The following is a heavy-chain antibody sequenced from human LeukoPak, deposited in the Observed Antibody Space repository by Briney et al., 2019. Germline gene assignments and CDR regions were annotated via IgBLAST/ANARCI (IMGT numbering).Heavy chain of an antibody. CDR2: IYTSGST. V-gene: IGHV4-61*02. Sequence: PSQTLSLTCTVSGGSISSGSYYWSWIRQPAGKGLEWIGRIYTSGSTNYNPSLKSRVTISVDTSKNQFSLKLSSVTAADTAVYYCARETWYCTNGVCYSDWYFDLWGRGTLVTVSS. CDR3: ARETWYCTNGVCYSDWYFDL. J-gene: IGHJ2*01. CDR1: GGSISSGSYY. D-gene: IGHD2-8*01.